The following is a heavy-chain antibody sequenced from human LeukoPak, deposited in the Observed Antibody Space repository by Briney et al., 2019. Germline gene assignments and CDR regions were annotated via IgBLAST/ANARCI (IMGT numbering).Heavy chain of an antibody. CDR3: ARDGVVGALDY. J-gene: IGHJ4*02. Sequence: PSETLSLTCAVYGGSFSGYYWSWIRQPPGKGLEWIGEINHSGSTNYNPSLKSRVTISVDTSKNQFSLKLSSVTAADTAVYYCARDGVVGALDYWGQGTLVTVSS. CDR1: GGSFSGYY. D-gene: IGHD1-26*01. V-gene: IGHV4-34*01. CDR2: INHSGST.